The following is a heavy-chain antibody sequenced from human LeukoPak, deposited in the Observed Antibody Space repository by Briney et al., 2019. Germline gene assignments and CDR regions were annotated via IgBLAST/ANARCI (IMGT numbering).Heavy chain of an antibody. J-gene: IGHJ4*02. CDR3: ARVSIGWYHFDY. D-gene: IGHD6-19*01. CDR2: INPDGSTT. Sequence: GGSLRLSCAASGFTFITYWMHWVRQAPGKGLVWVSRINPDGSTTSYADSVKGRFTVSRDNARNTLYLQMNSLRAEDTAVYYCARVSIGWYHFDYWGQGTLVTVSS. CDR1: GFTFITYW. V-gene: IGHV3-74*01.